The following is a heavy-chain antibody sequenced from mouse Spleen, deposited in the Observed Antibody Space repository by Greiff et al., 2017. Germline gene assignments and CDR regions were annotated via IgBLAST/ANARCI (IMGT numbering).Heavy chain of an antibody. V-gene: IGHV3-6*01. CDR3: ARSRDYAWFAY. CDR1: GYSITSGYY. CDR2: ISYDGSN. J-gene: IGHJ3*01. D-gene: IGHD1-1*01. Sequence: EVQLQESGPGLVKPSQSLSLTCSVTGYSITSGYYWNWIRQFPGNKLEWMGYISYDGSNNYNPSLKNRISITRDTSKNQFFLKLNSVTTEDTATYYCARSRDYAWFAYWGQGTLVTVSA.